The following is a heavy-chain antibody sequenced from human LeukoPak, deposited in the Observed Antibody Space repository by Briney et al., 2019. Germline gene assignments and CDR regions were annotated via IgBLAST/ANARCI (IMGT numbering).Heavy chain of an antibody. CDR1: RYTFTGYH. CDR2: IQSDSGDT. D-gene: IGHD3-16*02. CDR3: ARDLTGDLYTFFDY. Sequence: GASVKVSCKTTRYTFTGYHLHWVRQAPGQGLEWMAWIQSDSGDTNYAQKFQGRVTVTRDKFTRTSYIEVDRLSSDDTAVYYCARDLTGDLYTFFDYWGQGTLVTVSS. J-gene: IGHJ4*02. V-gene: IGHV1-2*02.